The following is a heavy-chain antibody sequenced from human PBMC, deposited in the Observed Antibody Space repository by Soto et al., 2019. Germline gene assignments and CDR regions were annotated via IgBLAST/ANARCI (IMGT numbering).Heavy chain of an antibody. D-gene: IGHD6-19*01. J-gene: IGHJ4*02. CDR2: INPDGGST. V-gene: IGHV1-46*01. CDR1: GYTFTGYY. CDR3: ARASSGATYAHFDY. Sequence: ASVKVSCTASGYTFTGYYMHWVRQAPGQGLEWMGIINPDGGSTSYAQKFQGRVTMTRDTSTRKAYMELSRLRSEDTAVYYCARASSGATYAHFDYWGQGTLVTVSS.